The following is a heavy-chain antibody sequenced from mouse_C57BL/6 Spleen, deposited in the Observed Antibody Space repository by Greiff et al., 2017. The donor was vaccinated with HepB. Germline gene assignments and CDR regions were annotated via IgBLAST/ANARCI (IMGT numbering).Heavy chain of an antibody. D-gene: IGHD1-1*01. CDR2: IYPGNSDT. J-gene: IGHJ4*01. CDR3: TRGGNYYGSSFYAMDY. Sequence: VQLQQSGTVLARPGASLKMSCKTSGYTFTSYWMHWVKQRPGQGLEWIGAIYPGNSDTSYNQKFKGKAKLTAVTSASTAYMELSSLTNEDSAVYYCTRGGNYYGSSFYAMDYWGQGTSVTVSS. CDR1: GYTFTSYW. V-gene: IGHV1-5*01.